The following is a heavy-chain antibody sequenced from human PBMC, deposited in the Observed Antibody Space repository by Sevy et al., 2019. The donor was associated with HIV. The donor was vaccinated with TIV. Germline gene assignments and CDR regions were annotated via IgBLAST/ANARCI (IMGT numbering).Heavy chain of an antibody. CDR2: IFSGGST. V-gene: IGHV3-53*01. Sequence: GGSLRLSCAVSGFTVSSNYMTWVRQAPGKGLEWVSVIFSGGSTYYADSVKGRFTISRDNAKNSLYLQMNSLRAEDTAVYYCARDGKVPVPGLYYFDYWGHGTLVTVSS. D-gene: IGHD6-19*01. CDR3: ARDGKVPVPGLYYFDY. CDR1: GFTVSSNY. J-gene: IGHJ4*01.